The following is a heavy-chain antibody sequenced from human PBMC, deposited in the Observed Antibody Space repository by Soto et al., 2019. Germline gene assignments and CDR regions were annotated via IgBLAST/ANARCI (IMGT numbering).Heavy chain of an antibody. J-gene: IGHJ4*02. Sequence: QVQLVQSGAEVKKPGASVKVSCKASGYTFTSYYMHWVRQAPGQGLEWMGIINPSGGSTSYAQKFQGRLSMTWDTSTSTVYMELSSLRSEDTAVYYCARDDVGAPDYWGQGILATVSS. V-gene: IGHV1-46*01. CDR1: GYTFTSYY. CDR3: ARDDVGAPDY. D-gene: IGHD1-26*01. CDR2: INPSGGST.